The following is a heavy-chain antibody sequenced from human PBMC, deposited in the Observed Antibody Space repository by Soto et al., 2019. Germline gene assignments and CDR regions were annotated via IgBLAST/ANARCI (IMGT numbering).Heavy chain of an antibody. D-gene: IGHD1-26*01. CDR1: GFTFSSYA. CDR3: ARRGSGSYYDY. J-gene: IGHJ4*02. Sequence: EVQLLESGGGLVQPGGSLRLSCAASGFTFSSYAMRWVRQAPGKGLEWVSAISGSGGSTYYADSVKGRFTISRDNSKNTLYLHMNSLRAEDTAVYSCARRGSGSYYDYWGQGTLVTVSS. V-gene: IGHV3-23*01. CDR2: ISGSGGST.